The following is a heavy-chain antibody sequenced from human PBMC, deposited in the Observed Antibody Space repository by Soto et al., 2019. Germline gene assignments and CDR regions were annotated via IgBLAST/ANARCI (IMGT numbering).Heavy chain of an antibody. CDR2: ISYDGSNK. D-gene: IGHD3-3*01. CDR3: ASIFGPNWSFDY. J-gene: IGHJ4*02. Sequence: GGSLRLSCAASGFTFSSYAMHWVRQAPGKGLEWVAVISYDGSNKYYADSVKGRFTISRDNSKNTLYLQMNSLRAEDTAVYYCASIFGPNWSFDYWGQGTLVTVSS. CDR1: GFTFSSYA. V-gene: IGHV3-30-3*01.